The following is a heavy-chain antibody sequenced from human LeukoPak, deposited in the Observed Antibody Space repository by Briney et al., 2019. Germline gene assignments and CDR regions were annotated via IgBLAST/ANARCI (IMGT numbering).Heavy chain of an antibody. CDR2: IYSGGST. CDR1: GFTVSSKY. D-gene: IGHD2-2*02. J-gene: IGHJ6*03. CDR3: AKLITSDIVVVPAAIPGYYYYMDV. V-gene: IGHV3-53*01. Sequence: GGSLRLSCAASGFTVSSKYMSWVRQAPGKGLEWVSVIYSGGSTYYADSVKGRFTISRDNSKNTLYLQMNSLRAEDTAVYYCAKLITSDIVVVPAAIPGYYYYMDVWGKGTTVTVSS.